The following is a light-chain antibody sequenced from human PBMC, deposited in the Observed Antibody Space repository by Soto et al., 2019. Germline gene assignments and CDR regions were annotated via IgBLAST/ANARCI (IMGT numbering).Light chain of an antibody. V-gene: IGKV1-5*03. CDR2: KAS. CDR1: QSISSW. Sequence: DIQMTQSPSTLSASVGARVTITCRASQSISSWLAWYQQKPGKAPKLLIYKASSLESGVPSRFSGSGSGTEFTLTISSLQPDDFATYYGQQYNSSPWTFGQGTKVEIK. J-gene: IGKJ1*01. CDR3: QQYNSSPWT.